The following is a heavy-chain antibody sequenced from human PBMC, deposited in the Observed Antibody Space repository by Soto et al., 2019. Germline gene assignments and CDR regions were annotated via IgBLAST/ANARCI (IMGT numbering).Heavy chain of an antibody. CDR2: IYYSGST. J-gene: IGHJ6*03. D-gene: IGHD5-12*01. CDR1: GGSISSSSYY. CDR3: ARHGKELDIVATILGREYYYYMDV. V-gene: IGHV4-39*01. Sequence: SETLSLTCTVSGGSISSSSYYWGWIRQPPGKGREWIGSIYYSGSTYYNPSLKRRGTISVDTSKNQFFLKLSSVTAAETAVYYCARHGKELDIVATILGREYYYYMDVWGKGTTVTVSS.